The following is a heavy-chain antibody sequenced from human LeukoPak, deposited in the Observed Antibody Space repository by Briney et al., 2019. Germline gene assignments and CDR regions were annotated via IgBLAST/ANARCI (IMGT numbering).Heavy chain of an antibody. V-gene: IGHV1-2*02. CDR2: INPNSGGT. CDR3: ARVVNRPIYGMDV. CDR1: GYTFTGYY. D-gene: IGHD3-10*01. J-gene: IGHJ6*02. Sequence: VSVKVSCKASGYTFTGYYMHWVRQAPGQGLEWMGWINPNSGGTNYAQKFQGRVTMTRDTSISTAYMELSRLRSDDTAVYYCARVVNRPIYGMDVWGQGTTVTVSS.